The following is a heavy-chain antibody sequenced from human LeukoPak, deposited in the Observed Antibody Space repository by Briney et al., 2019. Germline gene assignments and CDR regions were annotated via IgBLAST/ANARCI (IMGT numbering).Heavy chain of an antibody. CDR3: ARVGLYYDILTGLAYYYYMDV. CDR2: ISAYNGNT. V-gene: IGHV1-18*01. J-gene: IGHJ6*03. D-gene: IGHD3-9*01. CDR1: GYTFTSYG. Sequence: ASVKVSCKASGYTFTSYGISWVLQAPGQGLEWMGWISAYNGNTNYAQKLQGRVTMTTDTSTSTAYMELRSLRSDDTAVYYCARVGLYYDILTGLAYYYYMDVWGKGTTVTVSS.